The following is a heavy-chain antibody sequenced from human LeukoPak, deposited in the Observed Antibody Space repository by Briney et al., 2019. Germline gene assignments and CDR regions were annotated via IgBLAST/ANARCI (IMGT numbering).Heavy chain of an antibody. CDR1: GYTFTGYY. CDR2: INPNSGGT. Sequence: GASVKVSCKASGYTFTGYYMHWVRQAPGQGLEWMGRINPNSGGTNYAQKFQGRVTMTRDTSISTAYMELSRLRSDDTAVYYCARAPYYYDSSGSTLGYWGQGTLVTVS. V-gene: IGHV1-2*06. J-gene: IGHJ4*02. CDR3: ARAPYYYDSSGSTLGY. D-gene: IGHD3-22*01.